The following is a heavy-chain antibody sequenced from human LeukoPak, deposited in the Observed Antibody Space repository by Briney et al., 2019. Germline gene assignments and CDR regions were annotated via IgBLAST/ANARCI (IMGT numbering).Heavy chain of an antibody. Sequence: PGGSLRLSCAASGFTFSTYIMHWVRQAPGKGLEWVAVISKDGSNKYYADSVKGRFTISRDNSKNTLYLQINSLRPEDMAVYYCARDGYSAGDIVVTYYFDYWGQGTLVTVSS. V-gene: IGHV3-30-3*01. J-gene: IGHJ4*02. D-gene: IGHD5-12*01. CDR3: ARDGYSAGDIVVTYYFDY. CDR2: ISKDGSNK. CDR1: GFTFSTYI.